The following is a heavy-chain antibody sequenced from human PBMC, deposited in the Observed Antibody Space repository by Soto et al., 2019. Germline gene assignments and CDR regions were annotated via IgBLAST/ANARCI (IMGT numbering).Heavy chain of an antibody. CDR2: ISAYNGNT. D-gene: IGHD5-12*01. CDR1: GYTFTSYG. V-gene: IGHV1-18*01. J-gene: IGHJ4*02. CDR3: AASWLVRSLAS. Sequence: ASVKVSCKASGYTFTSYGISWVRQAPGQGLEWMGWISAYNGNTNYAQKLQGRVTMTTNTSTSTAYMELRSLRSDDTAVYYCAASWLVRSLASWGQGALVTVSS.